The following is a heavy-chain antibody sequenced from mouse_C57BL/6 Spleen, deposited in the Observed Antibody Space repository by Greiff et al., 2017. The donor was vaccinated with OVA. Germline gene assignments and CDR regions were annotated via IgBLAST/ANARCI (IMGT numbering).Heavy chain of an antibody. J-gene: IGHJ2*01. D-gene: IGHD1-1*01. CDR3: ARNPYYYGSSSYFDY. V-gene: IGHV5-16*01. CDR1: GFTFSDYY. CDR2: INYDGSST. Sequence: EVKLMESEGGLVQPGSSMKLSCTASGFTFSDYYMAWVRQVPEKGLEWVANINYDGSSTYYLDSLKSRFIISRDNAKNILYLQMSSLKSEDTATYYCARNPYYYGSSSYFDYWGQGTTLTVSS.